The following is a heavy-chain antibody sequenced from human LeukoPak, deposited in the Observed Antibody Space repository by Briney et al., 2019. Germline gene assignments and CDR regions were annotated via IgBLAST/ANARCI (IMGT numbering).Heavy chain of an antibody. CDR3: AKDSLLRYFDWLSPFDY. Sequence: GGSLRLSCAASGFTFDDYGMSWVRQAPGKGLEWVSAISGSGGSTYYADSVKGRFTISRDNSKNTLYLQMNSLRAEDTAVYYCAKDSLLRYFDWLSPFDYWGQGTLVTVSS. V-gene: IGHV3-23*01. J-gene: IGHJ4*02. CDR1: GFTFDDYG. CDR2: ISGSGGST. D-gene: IGHD3-9*01.